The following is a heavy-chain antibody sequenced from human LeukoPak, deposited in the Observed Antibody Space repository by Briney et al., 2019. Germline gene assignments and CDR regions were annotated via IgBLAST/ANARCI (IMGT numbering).Heavy chain of an antibody. Sequence: SETLSLTCAVYGGSFSGYYWSWIRQPPGKGLEWTGYIYYSGSTNYNPSLKSRVTISVDTSKNQFSLKLSSVTAADTAVYYCARRDDYFDYWGQGTLVTVSS. V-gene: IGHV4-59*08. CDR3: ARRDDYFDY. CDR1: GGSFSGYY. CDR2: IYYSGST. J-gene: IGHJ4*02.